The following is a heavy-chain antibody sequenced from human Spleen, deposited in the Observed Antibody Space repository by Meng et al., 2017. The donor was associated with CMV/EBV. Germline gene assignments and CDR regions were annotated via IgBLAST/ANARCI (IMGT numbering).Heavy chain of an antibody. CDR3: ARDPATIRWYNWFDP. Sequence: QVQLVQLVAEVKKPGAAVKVSCKASGYTFTGYYMHWVRQAHGQGLEWMGWINPNSGGTNYAQKFQGRVTMTRDTSISTAYMELSRLRSDDTAVYYCARDPATIRWYNWFDPWGQGTLVTVSS. D-gene: IGHD5-12*01. CDR1: GYTFTGYY. V-gene: IGHV1-2*02. J-gene: IGHJ5*02. CDR2: INPNSGGT.